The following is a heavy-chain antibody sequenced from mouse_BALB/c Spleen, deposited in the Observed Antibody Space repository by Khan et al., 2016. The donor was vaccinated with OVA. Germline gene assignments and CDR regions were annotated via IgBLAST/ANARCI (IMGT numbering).Heavy chain of an antibody. Sequence: QIQLVQSGAELAKPGASVKMSCKASGYTFTTYWMHWVKQRPGQGLEWIGYIDPSTGYTEYNQKFKDKATLTTDKSSNTAYIQLNSLTSEASAVYYCTRRGIYGIFAYWGQGTLVTVSA. V-gene: IGHV1-7*01. J-gene: IGHJ3*01. CDR3: TRRGIYGIFAY. CDR1: GYTFTTYW. D-gene: IGHD2-1*01. CDR2: IDPSTGYT.